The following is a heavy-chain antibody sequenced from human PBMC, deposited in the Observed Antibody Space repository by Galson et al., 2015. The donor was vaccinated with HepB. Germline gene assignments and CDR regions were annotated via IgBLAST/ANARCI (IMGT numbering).Heavy chain of an antibody. CDR2: ISYDGSNK. D-gene: IGHD1-26*01. Sequence: SLRLSCAASGFTFSSYAMHWVRQAPGKGLEWVAVISYDGSNKYYADSVKGRFTISRDNSKNTLYLQMNSLRAEDTAVYYCAREVGATFGDAFDIWGQGTMVTVSS. J-gene: IGHJ3*02. V-gene: IGHV3-30*04. CDR1: GFTFSSYA. CDR3: AREVGATFGDAFDI.